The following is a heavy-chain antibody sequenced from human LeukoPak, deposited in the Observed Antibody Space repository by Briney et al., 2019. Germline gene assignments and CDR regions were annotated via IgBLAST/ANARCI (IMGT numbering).Heavy chain of an antibody. CDR1: GGTFSSYA. V-gene: IGHV1-69*04. CDR2: IIPILGIA. D-gene: IGHD4-23*01. Sequence: SVKVSCKASGGTFSSYAISWVRQAPGQGLEWMGRIIPILGIANYAQKFQGRVTITTDESTSTAYMELSSLRSEDTAVYYCARVRDYGGNSFLLDYWGQGTPVTVSS. J-gene: IGHJ4*02. CDR3: ARVRDYGGNSFLLDY.